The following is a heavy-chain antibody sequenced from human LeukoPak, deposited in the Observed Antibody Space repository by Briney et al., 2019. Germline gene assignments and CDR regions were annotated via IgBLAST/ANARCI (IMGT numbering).Heavy chain of an antibody. CDR3: ARVNPWDYRYCSSTSCYYNWFDP. V-gene: IGHV1-69*05. D-gene: IGHD2-2*01. CDR2: IIPIFVTA. Sequence: SVKVSCKASGGTFSSYAISCVRQAPGHGREWMGGIIPIFVTANYAQKFQGRVTITTDDSTSTAYMELSSLRSGDTAVYYCARVNPWDYRYCSSTSCYYNWFDPWGQGTLVTVSS. J-gene: IGHJ5*02. CDR1: GGTFSSYA.